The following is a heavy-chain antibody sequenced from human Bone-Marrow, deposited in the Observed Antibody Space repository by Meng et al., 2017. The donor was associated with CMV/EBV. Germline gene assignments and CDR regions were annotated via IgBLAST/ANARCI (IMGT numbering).Heavy chain of an antibody. CDR2: IYYSGST. V-gene: IGHV4-39*07. D-gene: IGHD6-6*01. Sequence: GSLRLSCTVSGGSISSSSYYWDWIRQPPGKGLEWIGSIYYSGSTYYNPSLKSRVTISVDTSKNQFSLKRSCVTAAETAVYYCARVVGVAARPVWLDPWGQGTLVTVSS. CDR3: ARVVGVAARPVWLDP. J-gene: IGHJ5*02. CDR1: GGSISSSSYY.